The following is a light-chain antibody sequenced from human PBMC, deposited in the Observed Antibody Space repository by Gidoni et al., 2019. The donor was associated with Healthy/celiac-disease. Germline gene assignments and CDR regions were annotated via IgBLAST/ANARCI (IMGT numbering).Light chain of an antibody. CDR2: DAS. J-gene: IGKJ4*01. CDR1: QSVSSY. Sequence: VLTQSPATLSLSPGERATLSCRASQSVSSYLAWYQQKPGQAPRLLIYDASNRATGIPARFSGSGSGTDFTLTISSLEPEDFAVYYCQQRSNWLLTFGGGTKVEIK. V-gene: IGKV3-11*01. CDR3: QQRSNWLLT.